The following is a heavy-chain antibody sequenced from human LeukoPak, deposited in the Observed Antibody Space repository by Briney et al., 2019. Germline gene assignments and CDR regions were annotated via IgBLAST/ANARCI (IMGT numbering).Heavy chain of an antibody. CDR3: ARDSKTYYDFWSGYRGHYFDY. CDR1: GFTFSSYA. D-gene: IGHD3-3*01. J-gene: IGHJ4*02. Sequence: PGRSLRLSCAASGFTFSSYAMHWVRQAPGKGLEWVAVISYDGSNKYYADSVKGRFTISRDNSKNTLYLQMNSLRAEDTAVYYCARDSKTYYDFWSGYRGHYFDYRGQGTLVTVSS. CDR2: ISYDGSNK. V-gene: IGHV3-30-3*01.